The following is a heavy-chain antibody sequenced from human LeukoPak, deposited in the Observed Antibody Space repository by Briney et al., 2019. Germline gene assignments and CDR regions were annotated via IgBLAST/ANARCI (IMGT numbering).Heavy chain of an antibody. D-gene: IGHD2-15*01. J-gene: IGHJ4*02. CDR2: IKEDGSET. Sequence: PGSSLMLSCAASGFTFKRYWMTWGRQAPGKGLEGVANIKEDGSETYYVDSVKGRFTISRDNAKKSLYLQMNSLRAEDTAVYYCARDKEADEGSKFDYWGQGTLVTVSS. V-gene: IGHV3-7*03. CDR1: GFTFKRYW. CDR3: ARDKEADEGSKFDY.